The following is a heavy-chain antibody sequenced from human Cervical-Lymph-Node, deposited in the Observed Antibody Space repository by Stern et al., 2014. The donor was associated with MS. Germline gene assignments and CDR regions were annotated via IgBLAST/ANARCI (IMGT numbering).Heavy chain of an antibody. J-gene: IGHJ4*02. Sequence: VQLVESGPGLVKPSGTLSLTCAVSGGSISSSNWWSWVRQPPGKGLGWIGEIYHNGSNNYNPSLKSPVTISVAKSKNQFSLKLSSVTAADTAVYYCARGLYSYGHPFDYWGQGTLVTVSS. CDR1: GGSISSSNW. CDR2: IYHNGSN. V-gene: IGHV4-4*02. D-gene: IGHD5-18*01. CDR3: ARGLYSYGHPFDY.